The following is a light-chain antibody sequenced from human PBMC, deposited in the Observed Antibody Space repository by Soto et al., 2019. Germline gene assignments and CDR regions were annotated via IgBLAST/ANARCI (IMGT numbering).Light chain of an antibody. Sequence: EIVLTQSPGTLSLSPGEGATLSCRASQRLSSIYLAWYQQKPGQAPRLLIYGTSSRATGIPDRFSGSGSGTDFTLTISRLEAEDFAVYYCQQYGNSPRTFGQGTKVEIK. CDR3: QQYGNSPRT. CDR1: QRLSSIY. V-gene: IGKV3-20*01. CDR2: GTS. J-gene: IGKJ1*01.